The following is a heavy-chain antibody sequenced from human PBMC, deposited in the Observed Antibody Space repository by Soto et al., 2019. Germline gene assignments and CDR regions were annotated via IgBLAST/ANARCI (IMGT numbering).Heavy chain of an antibody. D-gene: IGHD6-19*01. CDR3: AKSSHWAVAATPNDY. CDR1: GFTFSIYA. CDR2: ISGSGDRT. V-gene: IGHV3-23*01. Sequence: EVQLLESGGGLVQPGGSLRLSCAASGFTFSIYAMNWVRQVPGKGLEWVSAISGSGDRTYYADSVKGRFTISRDNSKNTVYLQMNSLRGEDTAVYYCAKSSHWAVAATPNDYWGQGTPVTVSP. J-gene: IGHJ4*02.